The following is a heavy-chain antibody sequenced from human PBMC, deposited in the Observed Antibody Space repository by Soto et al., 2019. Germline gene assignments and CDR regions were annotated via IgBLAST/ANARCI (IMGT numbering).Heavy chain of an antibody. CDR1: GGSISSSSYY. V-gene: IGHV4-39*01. D-gene: IGHD3-3*01. CDR2: IYYSGST. Sequence: SETLSLTCTVSGGSISSSSYYWGWIRQPPGKGLEWIGSIYYSGSTYYNPSLKSRVTISVDTSKNQFSLKLSSVTAADTAVYYCASPLGMVIPIDYWGQGTLVTVSS. J-gene: IGHJ4*02. CDR3: ASPLGMVIPIDY.